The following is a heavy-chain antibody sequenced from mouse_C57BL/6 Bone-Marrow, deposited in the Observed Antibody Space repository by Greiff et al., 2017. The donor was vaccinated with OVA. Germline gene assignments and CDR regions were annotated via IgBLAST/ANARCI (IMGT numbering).Heavy chain of an antibody. V-gene: IGHV1-62-2*01. D-gene: IGHD2-3*01. J-gene: IGHJ4*01. Sequence: VQLQQSGAELVKPGASVKLSCKASGYTFTEYTIHWVKQRSGQGLEWIGWFYPGSGSIKYNEKFKDKATLTADKSSSTVYMELSRLTSEDSAVYFGARHEEGVPEDGYDAMDYWGQGTSVTVSS. CDR3: ARHEEGVPEDGYDAMDY. CDR2: FYPGSGSI. CDR1: GYTFTEYT.